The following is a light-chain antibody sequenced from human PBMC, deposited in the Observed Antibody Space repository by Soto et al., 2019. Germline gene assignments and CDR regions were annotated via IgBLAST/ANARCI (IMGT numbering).Light chain of an antibody. CDR1: SSDIGRYNY. J-gene: IGLJ1*01. CDR3: TSCITANTRCV. V-gene: IGLV2-14*01. CDR2: EVN. Sequence: QAVVTQPASVSGSPGQSITISCTGTSSDIGRYNYVSWFQQHPGKVPKLVIFEVNYRPSGVSDRFSGSKSGNTASLTITGLQAEDEADYYCTSCITANTRCVFGSGTKVTVL.